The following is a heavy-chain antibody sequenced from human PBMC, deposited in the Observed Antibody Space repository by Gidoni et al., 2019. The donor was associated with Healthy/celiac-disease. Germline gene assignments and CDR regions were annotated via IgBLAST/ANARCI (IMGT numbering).Heavy chain of an antibody. J-gene: IGHJ4*02. Sequence: QLQLQESGPGLVKPSETLSLTCTVSGGSISSSSYYWGWIRQPPGKGLEWIGSIYYSGSTYYNPSLKSRVTISVDTSKNQFSLKLSSVTAADTAVYYCATSYSGSYQPDYWGQGTLVTVSS. D-gene: IGHD1-26*01. CDR1: GGSISSSSYY. CDR3: ATSYSGSYQPDY. CDR2: IYYSGST. V-gene: IGHV4-39*01.